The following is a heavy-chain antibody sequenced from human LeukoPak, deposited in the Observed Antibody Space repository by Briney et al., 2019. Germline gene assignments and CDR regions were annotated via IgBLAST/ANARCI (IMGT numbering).Heavy chain of an antibody. CDR3: ARSNYDTSGYVY. Sequence: PGGSLRLSCAASGFTFSSYNIQWVRQAPGKGLDWVSSISAYSTYIYYADSVKGRFTISRDNAKNSRYLQMNNLRAEDTAVYYCARSNYDTSGYVYWGQGTLVTVSS. CDR2: ISAYSTYI. D-gene: IGHD3-22*01. CDR1: GFTFSSYN. V-gene: IGHV3-21*01. J-gene: IGHJ4*02.